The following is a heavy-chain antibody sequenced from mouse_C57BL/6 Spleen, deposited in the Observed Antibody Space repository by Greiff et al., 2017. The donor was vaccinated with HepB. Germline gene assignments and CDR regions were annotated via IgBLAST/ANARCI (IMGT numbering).Heavy chain of an antibody. V-gene: IGHV1-82*01. J-gene: IGHJ3*01. CDR1: GYAFSSSW. Sequence: QVQLQQSGPELVKPGASVKISCKASGYAFSSSWMNWVKQRPGKGLEWIGRIYPGDGDTNYNGKFKGKATLTADKSSSTAYMRLSSLTSEDSAVYFCARQTGTGFAYWGQGTLVTVSA. D-gene: IGHD4-1*01. CDR3: ARQTGTGFAY. CDR2: IYPGDGDT.